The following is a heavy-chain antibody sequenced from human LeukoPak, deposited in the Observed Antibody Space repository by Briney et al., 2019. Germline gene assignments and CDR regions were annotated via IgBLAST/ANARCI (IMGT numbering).Heavy chain of an antibody. CDR2: IYYSGST. V-gene: IGHV4-59*01. J-gene: IGHJ4*02. Sequence: GSLRLSCAASGFTFSSCAMSWIRQPPGKGLEWIGYIYYSGSTNYNPSLKSRVTISVDTSKNQFSLKLSSVTAADTAVYYCARGIVANQKWGQGTLVTVSS. CDR3: ARGIVANQK. D-gene: IGHD1-26*01. CDR1: GFTFSSCA.